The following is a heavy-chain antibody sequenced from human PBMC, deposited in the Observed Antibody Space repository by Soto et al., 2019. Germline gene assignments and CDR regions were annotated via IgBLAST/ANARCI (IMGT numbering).Heavy chain of an antibody. CDR2: IYYSGST. CDR1: GGSISSRGYY. Sequence: SETLSLTCTVSGGSISSRGYYWSWIRQHPGKGLEWIGYIYYSGSTYYNPSLKSRVTISVDTSKNQFSLKLSSVTAADTAVYYCARGARITIFGVVMGWFDTWGQGTLVTVS. V-gene: IGHV4-31*03. CDR3: ARGARITIFGVVMGWFDT. D-gene: IGHD3-3*01. J-gene: IGHJ5*02.